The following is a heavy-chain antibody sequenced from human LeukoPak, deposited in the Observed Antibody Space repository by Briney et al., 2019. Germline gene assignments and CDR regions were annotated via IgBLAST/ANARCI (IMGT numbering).Heavy chain of an antibody. Sequence: ASETLSLTCTVSGGSISTYYWSWIRQPPGKGLEWIGYIYYSGSTNYNPSLKSRVTISVDTSKNQFSLKLSSVTAADTAVYYCARGKVWNEPRFDYWGQGTLVTVSS. CDR2: IYYSGST. J-gene: IGHJ4*02. D-gene: IGHD1-1*01. CDR3: ARGKVWNEPRFDY. CDR1: GGSISTYY. V-gene: IGHV4-59*01.